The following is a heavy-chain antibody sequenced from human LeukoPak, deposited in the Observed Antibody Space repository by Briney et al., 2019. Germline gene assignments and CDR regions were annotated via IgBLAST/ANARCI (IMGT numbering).Heavy chain of an antibody. D-gene: IGHD6-13*01. Sequence: SETLSLTCAVYGGSFSGYYWSWIRQPPGKGLEWIGEINHSGSTNYNPSLKSRVTISVDTSKNQFSLKLSSVTAADTAVYYCARYGLAAAGNWFDPWGQGTLVTVSS. CDR2: INHSGST. CDR1: GGSFSGYY. V-gene: IGHV4-34*01. CDR3: ARYGLAAAGNWFDP. J-gene: IGHJ5*02.